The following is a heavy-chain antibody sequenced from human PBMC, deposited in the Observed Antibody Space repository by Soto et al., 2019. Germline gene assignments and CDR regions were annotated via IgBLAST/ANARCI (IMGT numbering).Heavy chain of an antibody. D-gene: IGHD6-19*01. CDR1: GYSFTSYW. CDR3: ARHPRGIAVAGTRGTPPPLPDY. Sequence: GESLKISCKGSGYSFTSYWIGWVRQMPGKGLEWMGIIYPGDSDTRYSPSFQGQVTISADKSISTAYLQWSSLKASDTAMYYCARHPRGIAVAGTRGTPPPLPDYWGQGTLVTVSS. J-gene: IGHJ4*02. V-gene: IGHV5-51*01. CDR2: IYPGDSDT.